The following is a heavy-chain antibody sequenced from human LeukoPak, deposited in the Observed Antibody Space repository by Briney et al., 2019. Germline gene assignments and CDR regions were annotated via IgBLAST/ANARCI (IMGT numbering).Heavy chain of an antibody. D-gene: IGHD2-15*01. Sequence: PGGSLRLSCAASGFTFSNYWMHWVRHVPGKGLVWVSRINDDGSATFYADSVKGRFTISRDNAKNTLYLQMNSLRADDTAVYYCAKIMALYCSGGTCNEIDSWGQGTLVTVSS. CDR2: INDDGSAT. J-gene: IGHJ4*02. CDR3: AKIMALYCSGGTCNEIDS. V-gene: IGHV3-74*01. CDR1: GFTFSNYW.